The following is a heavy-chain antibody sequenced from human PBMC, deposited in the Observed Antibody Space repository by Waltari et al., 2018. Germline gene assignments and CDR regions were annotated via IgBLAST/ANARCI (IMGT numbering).Heavy chain of an antibody. J-gene: IGHJ4*02. CDR3: AHRRGVWSGYRNTLVDY. CDR2: IYWNEDK. CDR1: GFSLSTSGVG. D-gene: IGHD3-3*01. V-gene: IGHV2-5*01. Sequence: QITLKESGPTLVKPTQTLTLTCTFSGFSLSTSGVGVGWIRQPPGKALEWLALIYWNEDKRYSPAMKSRRTITKDTSKNQLVHTMTNMDPVDTATYYCAHRRGVWSGYRNTLVDYWGEGTLVTVS.